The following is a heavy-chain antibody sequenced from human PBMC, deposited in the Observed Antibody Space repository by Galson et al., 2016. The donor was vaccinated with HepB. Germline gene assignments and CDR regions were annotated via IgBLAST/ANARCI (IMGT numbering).Heavy chain of an antibody. CDR2: ISDDGSNK. CDR1: GFIFNNYA. Sequence: SLRLSCAASGFIFNNYAIHWVRQAPGKGLEWVAVISDDGSNKYYADSVKGRFTISRDNSKNTLYLQMNSLRAEDTAVFYCARDDFWTGPPSASFSFDYWGQEPWSPSPQ. V-gene: IGHV3-30-3*01. J-gene: IGHJ4*01. CDR3: ARDDFWTGPPSASFSFDY. D-gene: IGHD3/OR15-3a*01.